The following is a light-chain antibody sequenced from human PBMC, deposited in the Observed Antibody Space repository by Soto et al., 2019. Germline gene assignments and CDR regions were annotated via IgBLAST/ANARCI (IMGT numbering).Light chain of an antibody. J-gene: IGKJ2*01. V-gene: IGKV3-11*01. Sequence: EIVLTQSPATLSLSPGERATLSCRASQSVSSYLAWYQQKPGQAPRLLIYDASNRATGIPARFSGSGSGKDFTLTISSLEPEDFAVYYCQRRSNWPPTFGQGTKLEIK. CDR1: QSVSSY. CDR2: DAS. CDR3: QRRSNWPPT.